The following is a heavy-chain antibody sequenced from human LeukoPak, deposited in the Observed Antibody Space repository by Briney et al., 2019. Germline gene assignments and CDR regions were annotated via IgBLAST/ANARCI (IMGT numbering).Heavy chain of an antibody. D-gene: IGHD3-16*01. Sequence: GASVKVSCKASGYTFTSYYMHWVRQAPGQGLEWMGIINPSGGSTSYAQKFQGRVTMTRDVSTSAVYMELSSLRSEDTAVYYCVRDLFGGGFWGQGTLVTVSS. V-gene: IGHV1-46*01. CDR2: INPSGGST. CDR3: VRDLFGGGF. CDR1: GYTFTSYY. J-gene: IGHJ4*02.